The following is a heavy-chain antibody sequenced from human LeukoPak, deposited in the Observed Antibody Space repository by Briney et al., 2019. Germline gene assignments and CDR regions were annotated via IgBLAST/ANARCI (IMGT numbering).Heavy chain of an antibody. CDR1: GFNVSSNY. Sequence: GGSLRLSCAASGFNVSSNYMSWVRQAPGKGLEWVSVIYSGGSIYYADSVKGRFTISRDSSKDTVFLQMNSLRVEDTAVYYCARGLVGARTLGYFFDYWGQGTLVTASS. J-gene: IGHJ4*02. CDR3: ARGLVGARTLGYFFDY. V-gene: IGHV3-66*01. D-gene: IGHD1-26*01. CDR2: IYSGGSI.